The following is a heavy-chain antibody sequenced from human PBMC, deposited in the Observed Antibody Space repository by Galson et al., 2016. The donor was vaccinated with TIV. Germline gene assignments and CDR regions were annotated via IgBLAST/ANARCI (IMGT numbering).Heavy chain of an antibody. CDR3: ARISGYYDSSGHYIPRSFDY. D-gene: IGHD3-22*01. J-gene: IGHJ4*02. V-gene: IGHV2-70*11. CDR1: GFSLSATGMC. CDR2: IDWDDDK. Sequence: PALVTPTQALTLTCTFSGFSLSATGMCVSWIRQSPGKALEWPARIDWDDDKSYTSSLKTRLTISKDTSKNRVVLTMTNVDPVDTATYYCARISGYYDSSGHYIPRSFDYWGQGTLVTVSS.